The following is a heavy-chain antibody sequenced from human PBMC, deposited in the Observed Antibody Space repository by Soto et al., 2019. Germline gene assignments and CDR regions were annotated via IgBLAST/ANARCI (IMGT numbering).Heavy chain of an antibody. V-gene: IGHV1-2*02. J-gene: IGHJ3*02. CDR1: GYTFTGYY. Sequence: ASVKVSCKASGYTFTGYYMHWVRQAPGQGLEWMGWINPNSGGTNYAQKFQGRVTMTRDTSISTVYMELSRLRSDDTAVYYCARESSESGNDAFDIWGQGTMVTVSS. CDR3: ARESSESGNDAFDI. CDR2: INPNSGGT. D-gene: IGHD3-10*01.